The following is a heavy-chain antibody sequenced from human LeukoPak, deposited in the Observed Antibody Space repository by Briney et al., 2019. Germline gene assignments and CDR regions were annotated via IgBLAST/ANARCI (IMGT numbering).Heavy chain of an antibody. Sequence: GGSLRLSCAASGFTFSSYWMSWVRQAPGKGLEWVAKIKQDGGEKYYVDSVKGRFTISRDNAKNSLYLQMNSLRAEDTALYCCTRGGSAVAGPYFDYWGQGTLVTVSS. D-gene: IGHD6-19*01. J-gene: IGHJ4*02. CDR3: TRGGSAVAGPYFDY. CDR2: IKQDGGEK. CDR1: GFTFSSYW. V-gene: IGHV3-7*01.